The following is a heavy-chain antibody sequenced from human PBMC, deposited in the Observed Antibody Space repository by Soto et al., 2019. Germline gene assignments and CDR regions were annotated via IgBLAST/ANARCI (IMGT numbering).Heavy chain of an antibody. CDR2: IDPDGTTA. CDR3: ARGPRPSSAGTGVY. J-gene: IGHJ1*01. Sequence: GSLRLSCALSGFDSSYYWIQWFRQSPGKGLEWVSRIDPDGTTANYADSVKGRFSVPRDNAKKTIYLQMNSLTADDTALYYCARGPRPSSAGTGVYWGQGTLVTVSS. CDR1: GFDSSYYW. V-gene: IGHV3-74*01. D-gene: IGHD1-1*01.